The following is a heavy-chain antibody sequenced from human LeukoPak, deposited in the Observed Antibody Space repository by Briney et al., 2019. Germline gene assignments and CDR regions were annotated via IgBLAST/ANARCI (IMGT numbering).Heavy chain of an antibody. V-gene: IGHV1-69*05. CDR3: AREPSAITLKRAQGENYFDY. CDR2: IIPIFGTA. Sequence: SVKVSCKASGGTFSSYAISWVRQAPGQGLEWMGRIIPIFGTANHAQKFQGRVTITTDESTSTAYMELSSLRSEDTAVYYCAREPSAITLKRAQGENYFDYWGQGTLVTVSS. CDR1: GGTFSSYA. D-gene: IGHD5-12*01. J-gene: IGHJ4*02.